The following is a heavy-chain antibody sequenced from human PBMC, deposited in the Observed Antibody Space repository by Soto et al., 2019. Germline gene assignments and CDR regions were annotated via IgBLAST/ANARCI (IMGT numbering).Heavy chain of an antibody. CDR3: ARRGEGLTGTPTGY. Sequence: AGGSLRHSCAASGGTCVSYSMSWVRQATGHGLEWVSYISSSSSRIYYADSVKGRFIISRDNAKNSLYLQMNSLRAEDTAVYYCARRGEGLTGTPTGYWGQGTLVTVSS. CDR2: ISSSSSRI. D-gene: IGHD7-27*01. V-gene: IGHV3-48*01. J-gene: IGHJ4*02. CDR1: GGTCVSYS.